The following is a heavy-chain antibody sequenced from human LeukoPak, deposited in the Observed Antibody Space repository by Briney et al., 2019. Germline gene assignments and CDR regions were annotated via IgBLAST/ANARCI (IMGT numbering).Heavy chain of an antibody. CDR3: VQGGRYHYGS. Sequence: PGGSLRLSCAASGFSFSTYWMSWVRQAPGKGLEWVANIKLDGSEKYYVDFMKGRFTISRDNARNSLYLQMNSLRAEDTAVYHCVQGGRYHYGSWGQGTLVTVSS. CDR2: IKLDGSEK. J-gene: IGHJ5*02. V-gene: IGHV3-7*01. D-gene: IGHD3-9*01. CDR1: GFSFSTYW.